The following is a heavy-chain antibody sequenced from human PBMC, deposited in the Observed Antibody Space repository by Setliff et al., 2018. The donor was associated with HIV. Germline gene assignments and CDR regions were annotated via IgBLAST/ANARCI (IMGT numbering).Heavy chain of an antibody. CDR1: GYTFTGYF. CDR2: INPNTGAT. CDR3: ARSYIAFLSTLYYGMDV. V-gene: IGHV1-2*02. J-gene: IGHJ6*02. Sequence: ASVKVSCKASGYTFTGYFIHWVRLAPGQGLEWMGWINPNTGATHYAQKFQGRVTLTRDTSISTAYMELNRLRSDDTAVYYCARSYIAFLSTLYYGMDVWGQGTTVTVSS. D-gene: IGHD3-16*01.